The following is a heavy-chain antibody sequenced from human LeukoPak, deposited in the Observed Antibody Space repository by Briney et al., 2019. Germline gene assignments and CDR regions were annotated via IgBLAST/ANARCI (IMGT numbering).Heavy chain of an antibody. CDR1: GFTFSSYS. Sequence: PGGSLRLSCAASGFTFSSYSMNWVRQAPGKGLEWVSYISSSSSTIYYADSVKGRFTISRDNAKNSLYLQMNSLRAEDTAVYYCARAGLYYYDSSGLDYWGQGTLVTVSS. CDR2: ISSSSSTI. V-gene: IGHV3-48*01. J-gene: IGHJ4*02. D-gene: IGHD3-22*01. CDR3: ARAGLYYYDSSGLDY.